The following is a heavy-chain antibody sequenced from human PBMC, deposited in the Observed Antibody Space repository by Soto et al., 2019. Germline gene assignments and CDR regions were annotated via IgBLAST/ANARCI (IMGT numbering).Heavy chain of an antibody. V-gene: IGHV3-23*01. CDR3: AKDTVGP. D-gene: IGHD4-17*01. J-gene: IGHJ5*02. CDR2: ISGSGGST. CDR1: GFTVSSNY. Sequence: GGSLRLSCVVSGFTVSSNYMSWVRQAPGKGLEWVSAISGSGGSTYYADSVKGRFTISRDNSKNTLYLQMNSLRAEDTAVYYCAKDTVGPWGQGTLVTVSS.